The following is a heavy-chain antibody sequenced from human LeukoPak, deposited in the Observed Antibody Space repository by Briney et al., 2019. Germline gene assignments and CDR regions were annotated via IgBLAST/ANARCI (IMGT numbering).Heavy chain of an antibody. V-gene: IGHV1-69*13. J-gene: IGHJ4*02. CDR3: VRDSSGYYYGYFDY. CDR2: IIPIFGTA. D-gene: IGHD3-22*01. Sequence: VKVSCKACGCIFSSYAISWVGQARGQGLEWMGGIIPIFGTANYAQKFQGRVTITTDESTSTGYMELSSLRSEDTAVYYCVRDSSGYYYGYFDYWGEGTLVTVSS. CDR1: GCIFSSYA.